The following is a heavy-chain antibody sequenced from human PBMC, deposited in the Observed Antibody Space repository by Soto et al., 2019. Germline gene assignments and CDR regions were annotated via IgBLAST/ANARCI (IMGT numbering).Heavy chain of an antibody. V-gene: IGHV3-11*01. D-gene: IGHD6-19*01. CDR1: GFTFSDLY. J-gene: IGHJ4*02. CDR3: ARDRGAVTGDYFDY. Sequence: QVQLVESGGGLVKPGGSLRLSCAASGFTFSDLYMSWIRQAPGKGLEWVSCIGSSGVNKYYAESVRGRFTISRDNAKNSLYLKMNSLRAEDTAVYYCARDRGAVTGDYFDYWGQGTLVTVSS. CDR2: IGSSGVNK.